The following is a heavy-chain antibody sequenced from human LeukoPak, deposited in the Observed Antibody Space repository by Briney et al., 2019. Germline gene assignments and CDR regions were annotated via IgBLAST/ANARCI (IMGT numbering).Heavy chain of an antibody. J-gene: IGHJ4*02. CDR1: GFTVSSNY. CDR3: ARAYYYDSSGRPFDY. CDR2: IYSGGST. D-gene: IGHD3-22*01. Sequence: GGSLRLSCAASGFTVSSNYMSWVRQAPGKGLEWVSVIYSGGSTYYADSVKGRFTISRDNSKNTLYLQMNSLRAEDTAVYYCARAYYYDSSGRPFDYWGQGTLVTVSS. V-gene: IGHV3-66*01.